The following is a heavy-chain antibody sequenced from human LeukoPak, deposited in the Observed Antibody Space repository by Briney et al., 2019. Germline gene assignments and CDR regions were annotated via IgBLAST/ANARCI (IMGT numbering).Heavy chain of an antibody. CDR1: GYTFTSYD. Sequence: ASVKVSRKASGYTFTSYDINWVRQATGQGLEWMGWMNPNSGNTGYAQKFQGRVTMTRNTSISTAYMELSSLRSEDTAVYYCARGVLAVAGTDYYGMDVWGQGTTVTVSS. CDR3: ARGVLAVAGTDYYGMDV. CDR2: MNPNSGNT. V-gene: IGHV1-8*01. J-gene: IGHJ6*02. D-gene: IGHD6-19*01.